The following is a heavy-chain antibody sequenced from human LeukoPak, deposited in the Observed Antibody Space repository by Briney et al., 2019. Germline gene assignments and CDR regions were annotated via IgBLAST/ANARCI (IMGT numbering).Heavy chain of an antibody. D-gene: IGHD3-3*01. J-gene: IGHJ4*02. Sequence: PSETLSLTCAVSGYSISSGYYWGWIRQPPGKGLEWIGSTYHSGSTYYNPSLKSRVTISVDTSKNRFSLKLSSVTAADTAVYYCARHIAIWSGYYQQNYFDYWGQGTLVTVSS. V-gene: IGHV4-38-2*01. CDR1: GYSISSGYY. CDR2: TYHSGST. CDR3: ARHIAIWSGYYQQNYFDY.